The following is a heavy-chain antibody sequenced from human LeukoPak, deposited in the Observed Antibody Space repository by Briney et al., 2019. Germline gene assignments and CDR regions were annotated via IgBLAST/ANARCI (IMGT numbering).Heavy chain of an antibody. Sequence: SETLSLTCAVSSGSISSTTWWSWVRQPPGKGLEWIGEINHSGNTYYNPSLTGRVTIPVDRSDNQFSLKMNSVTAADTAVYYCALGYHDVWERWGQGTLVTVSS. D-gene: IGHD1-26*01. CDR3: ALGYHDVWER. CDR2: INHSGNT. V-gene: IGHV4-4*02. J-gene: IGHJ4*02. CDR1: SGSISSTTW.